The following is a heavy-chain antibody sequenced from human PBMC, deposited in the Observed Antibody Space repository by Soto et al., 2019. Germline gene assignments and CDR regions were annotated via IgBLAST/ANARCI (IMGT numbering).Heavy chain of an antibody. Sequence: SETLSLTCTVSGASIITDNYFWVWIRQSPRRGLELIGSIYYSGSTYYNPSLKSRVTISVDTSKNQFSLKLSSVTAADTAVYYCARQPGGFYYYYGIDVWGQGTTVTVSS. CDR2: IYYSGST. J-gene: IGHJ6*02. CDR3: ARQPGGFYYYYGIDV. CDR1: GASIITDNYF. D-gene: IGHD5-12*01. V-gene: IGHV4-39*01.